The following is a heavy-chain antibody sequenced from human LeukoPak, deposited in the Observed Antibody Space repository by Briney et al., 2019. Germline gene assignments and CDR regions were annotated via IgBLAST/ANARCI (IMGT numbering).Heavy chain of an antibody. J-gene: IGHJ3*02. D-gene: IGHD3-3*01. CDR3: ARHREYYDFWYAFDI. Sequence: PGESLKISCKTSGYDFSTHWIGWVRPVPRKGLEWMGVIYPADPDVRYSPSFQGQVTISADKSTGTAYLQWSSLKASDTAMYYCARHREYYDFWYAFDIWGQGTMVTVSS. CDR2: IYPADPDV. V-gene: IGHV5-51*01. CDR1: GYDFSTHW.